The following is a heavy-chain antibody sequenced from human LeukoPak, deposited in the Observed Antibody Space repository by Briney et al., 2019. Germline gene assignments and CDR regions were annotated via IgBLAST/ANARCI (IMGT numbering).Heavy chain of an antibody. J-gene: IGHJ6*03. Sequence: SETLSLTCAVSGGSFSGYYWSWIRQPPGKGLEWIGEINHSGSTYYNPSLKSRVTISVDTSKNQFSLKLSSVTAADTAVYYCARTTEAHSWRTRYYDYYMDVWGKGTTVTVSS. CDR1: GGSFSGYY. CDR2: INHSGST. V-gene: IGHV4-34*01. CDR3: ARTTEAHSWRTRYYDYYMDV. D-gene: IGHD6-13*01.